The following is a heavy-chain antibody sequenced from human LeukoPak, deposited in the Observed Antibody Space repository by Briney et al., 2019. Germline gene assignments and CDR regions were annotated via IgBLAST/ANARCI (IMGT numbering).Heavy chain of an antibody. CDR3: ARERVYGSGSYYKAYFDY. V-gene: IGHV4-59*01. D-gene: IGHD3-10*01. CDR1: GGSISSYY. J-gene: IGHJ4*02. CDR2: IYYSGST. Sequence: SSETLSLTCTVSGGSISSYYWSWIRQPPGKGLEWIGYIYYSGSTNYNPSLKSRVTISVDTSKNQFSLKLSFVTAADTAVYYCARERVYGSGSYYKAYFDYWGQGTLVTVSS.